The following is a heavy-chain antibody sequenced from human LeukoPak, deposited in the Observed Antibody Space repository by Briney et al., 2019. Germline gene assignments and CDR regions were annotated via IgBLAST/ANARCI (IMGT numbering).Heavy chain of an antibody. CDR1: RFTFSSYG. J-gene: IGHJ4*02. CDR3: AKDLGRRWLQTRGFDY. V-gene: IGHV3-23*01. Sequence: GGSLRLSCAASRFTFSSYGMSWVRQAPGKGLEWVSAISGSGGSTYYADSVKGRFTISRDNSKNTLYLQMNSLRAEDTAVYYCAKDLGRRWLQTRGFDYWGQGTLVTVSS. D-gene: IGHD5-24*01. CDR2: ISGSGGST.